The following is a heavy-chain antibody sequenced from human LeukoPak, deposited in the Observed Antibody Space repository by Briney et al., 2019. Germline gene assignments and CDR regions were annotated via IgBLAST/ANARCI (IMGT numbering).Heavy chain of an antibody. D-gene: IGHD3-22*01. Sequence: ASVKVSCKASGYTFTGYYMHWVRQAPGQGLEWMGWINPNSGGTNYAQKFQGRVTMTRDTSISTAYMELSSLRSEDTAVYYCARDYYDSSGYLLLDYWGQGTLVTVSS. CDR3: ARDYYDSSGYLLLDY. J-gene: IGHJ4*02. CDR1: GYTFTGYY. V-gene: IGHV1-2*02. CDR2: INPNSGGT.